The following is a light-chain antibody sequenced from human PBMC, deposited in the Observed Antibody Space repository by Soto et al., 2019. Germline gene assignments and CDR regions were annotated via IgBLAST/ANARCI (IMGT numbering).Light chain of an antibody. V-gene: IGKV3-11*01. CDR3: QHRRIWPLT. CDR1: QSVNHY. CDR2: DTS. Sequence: EIVLTQSPATLSLSPGERATLSCRASQSVNHYLAWYQQKPGQAPRLLIYDTSTRATGTPARFSGSGSGTDFTLTISSLEPEDFAVYYCQHRRIWPLTFGGGTKVEIK. J-gene: IGKJ4*01.